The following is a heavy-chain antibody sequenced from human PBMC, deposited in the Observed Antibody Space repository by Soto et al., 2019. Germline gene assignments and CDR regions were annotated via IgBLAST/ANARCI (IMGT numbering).Heavy chain of an antibody. CDR3: ARDGGSGSYPTDY. CDR2: INANSGVT. CDR1: GYTFTGYY. V-gene: IGHV1-2*04. J-gene: IGHJ4*02. D-gene: IGHD3-10*01. Sequence: QVPLVQSGAEVKKPGASVKVSCKASGYTFTGYYIHWVRQAPGQGLEWMGWINANSGVTNYAQNFQGWVTMTRDTSISTAYMELSRLRSDDTAVYYCARDGGSGSYPTDYWGQGTLVIVSS.